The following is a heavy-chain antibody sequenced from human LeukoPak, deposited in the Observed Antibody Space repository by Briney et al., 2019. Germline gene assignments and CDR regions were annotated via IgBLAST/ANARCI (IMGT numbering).Heavy chain of an antibody. V-gene: IGHV1-46*01. CDR3: AREVLMVYAFYYYYGMDV. D-gene: IGHD2-8*01. J-gene: IGHJ6*02. CDR1: GYTFTSYY. Sequence: ASVKVSCKASGYTFTSYYMHWVRQAPGQGLEWMGIINPSGGSTSYAQKFQGRVTMTRDTSTSTVYVELSSLRSEDTAVYYCAREVLMVYAFYYYYGMDVWGQGTTVTVSS. CDR2: INPSGGST.